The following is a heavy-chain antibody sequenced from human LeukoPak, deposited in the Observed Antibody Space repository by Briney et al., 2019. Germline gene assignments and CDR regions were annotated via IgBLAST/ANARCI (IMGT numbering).Heavy chain of an antibody. CDR1: GFTFSTYR. CDR2: IEGDGSGT. J-gene: IGHJ4*02. CDR3: VTGLDSRGNS. D-gene: IGHD3-9*01. Sequence: GGSLRLSCAASGFTFSTYRMHWVRQAPGKGLLWVSRIEGDGSGTTYADSVKGRFTISRDNAKSTLYLQMNSLRDEDTAAYYCVTGLDSRGNSWGQGTLVTVSS. V-gene: IGHV3-74*01.